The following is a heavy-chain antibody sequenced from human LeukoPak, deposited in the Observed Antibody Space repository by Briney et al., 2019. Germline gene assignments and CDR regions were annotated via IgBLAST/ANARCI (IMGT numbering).Heavy chain of an antibody. Sequence: ASVKVSCKVSGYTLTELSMHWVRQAPGKGLEWMGGFDPEDGETIYAQKFQGRVTMTEDTSTDTAYMELSSLRSEDTAVYYCATVSDQGDPHYYYGMDVWGQGTTVTVSS. CDR2: FDPEDGET. J-gene: IGHJ6*02. CDR3: ATVSDQGDPHYYYGMDV. CDR1: GYTLTELS. D-gene: IGHD2-21*02. V-gene: IGHV1-24*01.